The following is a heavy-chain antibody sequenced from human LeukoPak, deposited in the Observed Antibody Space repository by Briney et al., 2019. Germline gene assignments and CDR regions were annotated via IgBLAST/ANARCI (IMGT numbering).Heavy chain of an antibody. Sequence: ASVKVSCKASGYTFTNYHMHWVRQAPGQGLEWMGRIYPSSGGTNYAQKFQGRITLTTDTSINTAYMELSRLRFDDTAVYYCARDLPFEDWGQGTLVTISS. CDR3: ARDLPFED. J-gene: IGHJ4*02. V-gene: IGHV1-2*06. CDR1: GYTFTNYH. CDR2: IYPSSGGT. D-gene: IGHD2/OR15-2a*01.